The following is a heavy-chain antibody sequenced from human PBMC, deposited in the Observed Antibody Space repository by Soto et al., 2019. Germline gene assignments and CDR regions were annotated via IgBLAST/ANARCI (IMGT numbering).Heavy chain of an antibody. D-gene: IGHD3-10*01. CDR3: ARAGVTPNFFDY. J-gene: IGHJ4*02. V-gene: IGHV3-53*02. Sequence: EVQLVETGGGLIQPGGSLRLSCAASGFSVRTNYMSWVRQAPGKGLEWVSVFESGGSIYYADSVKGRFIISRDNAKNTLYLQMNSLRVEDTALYYCARAGVTPNFFDYWGQGTLVTVSS. CDR2: FESGGSI. CDR1: GFSVRTNY.